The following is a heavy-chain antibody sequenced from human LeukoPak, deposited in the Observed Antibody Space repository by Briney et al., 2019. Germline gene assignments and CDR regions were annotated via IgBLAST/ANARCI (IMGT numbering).Heavy chain of an antibody. CDR2: IYYSGST. Sequence: SETLSLTCTVSGGSTSSSSYYWGWIRQPPGKGLEWIGSIYYSGSTYYNPSLKSRVTISVDTSKNQFSLKLSSVTAADTAVYYCARGEGQQWLVAGYWGQGTLVTVSS. D-gene: IGHD6-19*01. V-gene: IGHV4-39*07. J-gene: IGHJ4*02. CDR1: GGSTSSSSYY. CDR3: ARGEGQQWLVAGY.